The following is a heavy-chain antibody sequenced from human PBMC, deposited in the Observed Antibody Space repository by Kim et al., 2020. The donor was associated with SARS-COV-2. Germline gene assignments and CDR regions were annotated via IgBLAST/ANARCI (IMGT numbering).Heavy chain of an antibody. V-gene: IGHV3-23*01. CDR3: AKERMLS. CDR2: ISSSGGAT. D-gene: IGHD3-10*02. Sequence: GGSLRLSCAASGFTFSSHAMNWGRQAPGKGLEWVSGISSSGGATYYADSVKGRFTISRDNSKNTVYLQMNSLRVEDTAVYYCAKERMLSWGQGTMVTVSS. CDR1: GFTFSSHA. J-gene: IGHJ3*01.